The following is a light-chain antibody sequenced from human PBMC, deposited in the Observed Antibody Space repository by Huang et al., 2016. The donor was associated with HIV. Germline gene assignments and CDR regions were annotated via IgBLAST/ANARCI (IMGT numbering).Light chain of an antibody. CDR3: QQSYSSPYT. Sequence: DIQMTQSPSSLSASVGGRVTITCRASQSINTFLNWYQQKPGKAPKLLIYSTSNLQSWVPSRFSGSGSGTHFTLAISSLQPEDFATYYCQQSYSSPYTFGQGTKLEIK. CDR1: QSINTF. V-gene: IGKV1-39*01. J-gene: IGKJ2*01. CDR2: STS.